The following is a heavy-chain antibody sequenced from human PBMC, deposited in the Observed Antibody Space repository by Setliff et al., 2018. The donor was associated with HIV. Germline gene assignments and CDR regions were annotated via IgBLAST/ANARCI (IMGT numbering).Heavy chain of an antibody. J-gene: IGHJ4*02. CDR1: GGSISSYY. D-gene: IGHD3-9*01. V-gene: IGHV4-59*01. Sequence: PSETLSLTCTVSGGSISSYYWSWIRQPPWKGLEWIGYIYSSGSTNYNPSLKSRVTISVDTSKNQFSLNLSSVTAADTAVYYCARSLGTIWGYDYWGQGTLVTVSS. CDR2: IYSSGST. CDR3: ARSLGTIWGYDY.